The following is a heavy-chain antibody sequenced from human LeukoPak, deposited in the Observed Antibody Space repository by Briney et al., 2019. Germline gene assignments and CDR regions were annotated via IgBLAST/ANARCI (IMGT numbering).Heavy chain of an antibody. J-gene: IGHJ6*03. Sequence: EASMKVSCKASGYTFTSYDINWVRQATGQGLEWMGWMNPNSGNTGYAQKFQGRVTITRNTSISTAYMELSSLRSEDTAVYYCARGRGWPGSLYYYYYMDVWGKGTTVTVSS. CDR1: GYTFTSYD. CDR3: ARGRGWPGSLYYYYYMDV. D-gene: IGHD3-10*01. V-gene: IGHV1-8*03. CDR2: MNPNSGNT.